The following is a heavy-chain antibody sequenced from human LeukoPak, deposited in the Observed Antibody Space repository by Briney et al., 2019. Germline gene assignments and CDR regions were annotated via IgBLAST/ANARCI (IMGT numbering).Heavy chain of an antibody. J-gene: IGHJ1*01. D-gene: IGHD6-19*01. Sequence: SETLSLTCTVPGGSISSYHWSWIRQPPGKGLEYIGHIYYSGSTTYNPSLKSRVTISVDTSKNQFSLKLSSVTAADTAVYYCARGVTGGWYGDFQHWGQGTLVTVSS. CDR1: GGSISSYH. V-gene: IGHV4-59*01. CDR3: ARGVTGGWYGDFQH. CDR2: IYYSGST.